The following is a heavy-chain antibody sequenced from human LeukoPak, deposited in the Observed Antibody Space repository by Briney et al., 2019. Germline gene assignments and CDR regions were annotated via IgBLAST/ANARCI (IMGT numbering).Heavy chain of an antibody. CDR1: GFSVSGNY. CDR2: IYSGGTT. CDR3: AMTYGSGSSYGPSDY. J-gene: IGHJ4*02. Sequence: PGGSLRLSCVASGFSVSGNYMSWVRQAPGKGLEWVAIIYSGGTTYYADSVKGRFTISRDNFKNTLYLQMNSLRADDTAVYYCAMTYGSGSSYGPSDYWGQGTLVTVSS. D-gene: IGHD3-10*01. V-gene: IGHV3-66*01.